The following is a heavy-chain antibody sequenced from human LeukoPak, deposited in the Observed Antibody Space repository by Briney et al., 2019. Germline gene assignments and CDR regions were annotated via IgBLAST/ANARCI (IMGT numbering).Heavy chain of an antibody. Sequence: LGESLKISCKGSGYSLTSYWIGWVRQMPGKGLEWMGIIYTGGSDTRYSPSFQGQITISADKSISTAYLQWSSLKASDTAMYYCARLVEPAANPLWFGELLQGAGGDYWGQGTLVTVSS. J-gene: IGHJ4*02. CDR1: GYSLTSYW. V-gene: IGHV5-51*01. CDR3: ARLVEPAANPLWFGELLQGAGGDY. D-gene: IGHD3-10*01. CDR2: IYTGGSDT.